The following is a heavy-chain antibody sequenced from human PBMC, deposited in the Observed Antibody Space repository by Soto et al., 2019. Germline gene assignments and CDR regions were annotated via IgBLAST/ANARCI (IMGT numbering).Heavy chain of an antibody. Sequence: GASVKVSCKASGGTFSSYAISWVRQAPGQGLEWMGGIIPIFGTANYAQKFQGRVTITADDSTSTAYMELSSLRSEDTAVYYCARDPPGGSSHYFDYWGQGTLVTVSS. CDR1: GGTFSSYA. V-gene: IGHV1-69*13. CDR2: IIPIFGTA. CDR3: ARDPPGGSSHYFDY. D-gene: IGHD1-26*01. J-gene: IGHJ4*02.